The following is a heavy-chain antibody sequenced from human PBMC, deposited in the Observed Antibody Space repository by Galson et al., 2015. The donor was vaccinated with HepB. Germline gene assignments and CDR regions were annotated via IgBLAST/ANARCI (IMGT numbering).Heavy chain of an antibody. CDR2: ISSGSSTM. D-gene: IGHD6-19*01. Sequence: SLRLSCAASGFTFSSYSMNWVRQAPGKGLEWVSYISSGSSTMYYAYSVKGRLTISRDNAKNSLYLQMNSLRDEDTAVYYCARAVAGYRIIDYWGQGTLVTVSS. J-gene: IGHJ4*02. CDR3: ARAVAGYRIIDY. V-gene: IGHV3-48*02. CDR1: GFTFSSYS.